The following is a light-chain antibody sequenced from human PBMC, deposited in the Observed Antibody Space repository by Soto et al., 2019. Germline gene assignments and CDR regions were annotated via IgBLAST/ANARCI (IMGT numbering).Light chain of an antibody. Sequence: QSALTQPASVSGSPGQSITISCTGTSGDVGGYNYVSWYQQHPGKAPKLMIYEVSNRPSGVSNRFSGSKSGHTASLPISGLQAEDEADDYCTSYTTSSTHWVFGGGTKLTVL. J-gene: IGLJ3*02. V-gene: IGLV2-14*01. CDR2: EVS. CDR3: TSYTTSSTHWV. CDR1: SGDVGGYNY.